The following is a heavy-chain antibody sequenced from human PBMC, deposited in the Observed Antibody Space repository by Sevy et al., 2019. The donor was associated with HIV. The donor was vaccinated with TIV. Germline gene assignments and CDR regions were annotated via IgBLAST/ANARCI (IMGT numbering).Heavy chain of an antibody. CDR1: GYTLTKLS. J-gene: IGHJ4*02. CDR2: FDPEDGKR. Sequence: ASVKVSCKVSGYTLTKLSMHWVRQVRGKGLEWMGSFDPEDGKRIYVQKFQGRFTMTEDTSTDTGYLDLNSLRSEDSAVYFCATTKDYYESSGDPFDSWGQGTLVTVSS. CDR3: ATTKDYYESSGDPFDS. D-gene: IGHD3-22*01. V-gene: IGHV1-24*01.